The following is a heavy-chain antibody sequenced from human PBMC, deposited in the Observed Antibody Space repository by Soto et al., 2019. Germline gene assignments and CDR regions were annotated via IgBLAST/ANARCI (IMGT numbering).Heavy chain of an antibody. CDR2: INPNTGGT. CDR1: GYTFTDYY. CDR3: PGALGYCRGRDYYYGRDV. V-gene: IGHV1-2*02. Sequence: ASVKVSCKASGYTFTDYYLHWVRQAPGQGLEWMGWINPNTGGTNYAQKLQGRLTMTRDTSTSTAYMELSSLRSDDTADYNRPGALGYCRGRDYYYGRDVWGQGATVTVAS. D-gene: IGHD2-15*01. J-gene: IGHJ6*02.